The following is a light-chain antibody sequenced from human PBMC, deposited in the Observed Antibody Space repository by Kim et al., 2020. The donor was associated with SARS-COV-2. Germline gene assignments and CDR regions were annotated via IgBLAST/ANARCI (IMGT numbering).Light chain of an antibody. J-gene: IGLJ3*02. Sequence: QGVTISCCGSSRNIGTNYVYWNQQLPGTAPQLLLYRNNPRPSGVPDRFSGSKSSTSAALAISGLRSEDEADYYCAAWDDSLSGWVFGGVTKLTVL. V-gene: IGLV1-47*01. CDR1: SRNIGTNY. CDR3: AAWDDSLSGWV. CDR2: RNN.